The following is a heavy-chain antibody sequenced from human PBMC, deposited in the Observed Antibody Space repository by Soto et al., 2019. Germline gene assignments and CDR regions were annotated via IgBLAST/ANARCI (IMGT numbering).Heavy chain of an antibody. CDR3: VSSIPAAGRFAY. Sequence: PGGSLRLSCAASGFTFSSYGMHWVRQAPGKGLEWMTVISYDGSNRYYADSVKGRFTISRDNAKNSLYLQMNSLRAEDTAVYYCVSSIPAAGRFAYWGQGTLVTVSS. V-gene: IGHV3-30*03. J-gene: IGHJ4*02. D-gene: IGHD6-13*01. CDR1: GFTFSSYG. CDR2: ISYDGSNR.